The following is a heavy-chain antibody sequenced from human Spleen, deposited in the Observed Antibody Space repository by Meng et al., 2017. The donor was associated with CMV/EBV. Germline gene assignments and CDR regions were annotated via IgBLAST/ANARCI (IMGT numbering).Heavy chain of an antibody. CDR1: GFTFSSYS. Sequence: GGSLRLSCAASGFTFSSYSMNWVRQAPGKGLEWVSSISSSSSYIYYADSVKGRFTISRDNAKNSLYLQMNSLRAEDTAVYYCARDTPTSITMDAFDIWGQGTMVTVSS. D-gene: IGHD3-10*01. CDR3: ARDTPTSITMDAFDI. CDR2: ISSSSSYI. V-gene: IGHV3-21*01. J-gene: IGHJ3*02.